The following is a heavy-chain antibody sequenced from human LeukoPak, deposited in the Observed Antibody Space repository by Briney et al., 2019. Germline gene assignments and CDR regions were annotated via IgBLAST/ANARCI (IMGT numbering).Heavy chain of an antibody. CDR3: AKDLATKYSLDY. CDR1: GLTFSSDA. Sequence: PGGSLRLSCAASGLTFSSDAMHWVRQAPGKGLEWVAFISFDGSKKYFADSVKGRFTISRDNSKNTLYLQMNSLRAEDTAVYYCAKDLATKYSLDYWGQGTLVTVSS. J-gene: IGHJ4*02. D-gene: IGHD1-26*01. CDR2: ISFDGSKK. V-gene: IGHV3-30*18.